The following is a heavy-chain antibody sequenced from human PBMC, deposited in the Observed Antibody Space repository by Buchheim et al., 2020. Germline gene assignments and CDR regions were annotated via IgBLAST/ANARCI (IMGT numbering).Heavy chain of an antibody. Sequence: QVQLVQSGAEVKKPGASVKVSCKASGYTFTSYYMHWVRQAPGQGLEWMGIINPSGGSISYAQKFQGRVTMTRDTSTSTVYMELSSLRSEDTAVYYCASSQTPGYSSGWYNYYYMDVWGKGTT. CDR3: ASSQTPGYSSGWYNYYYMDV. D-gene: IGHD6-19*01. V-gene: IGHV1-46*01. CDR2: INPSGGSI. CDR1: GYTFTSYY. J-gene: IGHJ6*03.